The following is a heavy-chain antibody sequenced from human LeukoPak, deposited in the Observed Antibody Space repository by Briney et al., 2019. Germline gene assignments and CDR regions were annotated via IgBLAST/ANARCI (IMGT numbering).Heavy chain of an antibody. Sequence: GGSLRLSCAASGFTFSSYSMNWVRQAPGKGLEWVSYISSSSSTIYYADSVKGRFTISRDNAKNSLYLQMNSLRDDDTAVYYCARDARPYCSGGTCYFLYWGQGTLVTVSS. D-gene: IGHD2-15*01. CDR1: GFTFSSYS. CDR2: ISSSSSTI. J-gene: IGHJ4*02. V-gene: IGHV3-48*02. CDR3: ARDARPYCSGGTCYFLY.